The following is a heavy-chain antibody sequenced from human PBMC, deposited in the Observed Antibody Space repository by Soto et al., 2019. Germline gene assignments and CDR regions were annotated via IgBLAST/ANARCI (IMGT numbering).Heavy chain of an antibody. J-gene: IGHJ6*02. D-gene: IGHD6-19*01. V-gene: IGHV1-8*01. CDR3: ARDHSSGWYGPYYYYGMDV. CDR1: GYTFTSYD. CDR2: MNPNSGNT. Sequence: QVQLVQSGAEVKKPGASVKVSCKASGYTFTSYDINWVRQATGQGLEWMGWMNPNSGNTGYAQKFQGRVTMTSNTSMSTAYMELSSLRSEDTAVYYCARDHSSGWYGPYYYYGMDVWGQGTTVTVSS.